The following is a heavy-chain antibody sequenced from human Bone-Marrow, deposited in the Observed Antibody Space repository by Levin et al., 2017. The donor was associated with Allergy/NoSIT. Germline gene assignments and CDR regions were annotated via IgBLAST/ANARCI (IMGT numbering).Heavy chain of an antibody. CDR1: GFTFSSYA. V-gene: IGHV3-23*01. Sequence: GESLKISCTASGFTFSSYAMGWVRQAPGKGLEWVSGISGSGGSTDHADSVKGRFTISRDNSKHTLYLQMNSLGVEDTAVYYCAKDWNLIPVGTYFDYWGQGTLVTVSS. J-gene: IGHJ4*02. D-gene: IGHD6-13*01. CDR2: ISGSGGST. CDR3: AKDWNLIPVGTYFDY.